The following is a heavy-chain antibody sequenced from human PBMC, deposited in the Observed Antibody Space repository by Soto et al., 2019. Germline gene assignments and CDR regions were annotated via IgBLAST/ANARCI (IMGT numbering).Heavy chain of an antibody. CDR1: EFTFSRYW. CDR2: IKQDGSEK. D-gene: IGHD3-22*01. CDR3: AREITMIVVVPGFDY. J-gene: IGHJ4*02. V-gene: IGHV3-7*01. Sequence: PGGSLRLSCAASEFTFSRYWMSWIRQAPGKGLEWVANIKQDGSEKYYVDSVKGRFTISRDNAKNSLYLQMNSLRAEDTAVYYCAREITMIVVVPGFDYWGQGTLVTVSS.